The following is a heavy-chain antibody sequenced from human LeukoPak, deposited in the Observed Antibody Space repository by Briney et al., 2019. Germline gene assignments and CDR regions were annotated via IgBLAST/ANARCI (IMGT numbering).Heavy chain of an antibody. Sequence: PGGSLRLSCAASGFTFSSYWMHWVRQTPGKGLLWVARINIDGSSTSYADSVKGRFTISRDNAKKTLYLQMNSLRAEDTAVYYCARDGYCSTTSCYPDIWGQGTLVSVS. V-gene: IGHV3-74*01. D-gene: IGHD2-2*03. CDR2: INIDGSST. J-gene: IGHJ3*02. CDR1: GFTFSSYW. CDR3: ARDGYCSTTSCYPDI.